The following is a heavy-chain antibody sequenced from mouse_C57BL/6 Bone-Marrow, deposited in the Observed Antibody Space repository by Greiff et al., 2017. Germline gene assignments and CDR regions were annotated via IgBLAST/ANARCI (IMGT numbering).Heavy chain of an antibody. CDR1: GYSITSDY. V-gene: IGHV3-8*01. J-gene: IGHJ1*03. CDR2: ISYSGST. Sequence: EVQLVESGPGLAKPSQTLSLTCSVTGYSITSDYWNWIRKFPGNKLEYMGYISYSGSTYYNPSLKSRISITRDTSKNQYYLQLNSVTTEDTATYYCARYGGGITTVVADWYFDVWGTGTTVTVSS. CDR3: ARYGGGITTVVADWYFDV. D-gene: IGHD1-1*01.